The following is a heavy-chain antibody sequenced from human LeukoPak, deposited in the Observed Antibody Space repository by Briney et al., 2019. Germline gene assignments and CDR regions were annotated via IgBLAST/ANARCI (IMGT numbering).Heavy chain of an antibody. D-gene: IGHD3-10*01. Sequence: GGSLRLSCAASGFTFSSYAMSWVRQTPEKGLEWLGFITAYGAGTYYGPSENGRSTISRDNSSNTLYLQINSLRVDDTAIYYCATGPRSGSFQFWGRGTQVIVSS. J-gene: IGHJ4*02. CDR2: ITAYGAGT. CDR3: ATGPRSGSFQF. CDR1: GFTFSSYA. V-gene: IGHV3-23*01.